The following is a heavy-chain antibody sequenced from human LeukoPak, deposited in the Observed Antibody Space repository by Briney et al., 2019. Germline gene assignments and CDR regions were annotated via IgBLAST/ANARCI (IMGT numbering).Heavy chain of an antibody. CDR1: GFTFSSYG. Sequence: GGSLRLPCAAPGFTFSSYGMHWVRQAPGKGLEWVAVISYDGSNKYYADSVKGRFTISRDNSKNTLYLQMNSLRAEDTAVYYCAKEAVAGNYYDSSGLASNWGQGTLVTVSS. J-gene: IGHJ4*02. D-gene: IGHD3-22*01. V-gene: IGHV3-30*18. CDR2: ISYDGSNK. CDR3: AKEAVAGNYYDSSGLASN.